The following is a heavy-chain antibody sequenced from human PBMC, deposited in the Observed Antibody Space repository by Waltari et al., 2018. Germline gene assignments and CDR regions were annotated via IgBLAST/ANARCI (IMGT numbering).Heavy chain of an antibody. Sequence: QVQLQESGPGLVKPSETLSLTCTVSGGSISSYYWSWIRQPAGKGLEWIGRIYTSGSTNYNPALEGPVTMSVDTSRNQFSLKLSSVTAADTAVYYCARGGSYYEFWSGRMDVWGKGTTVTVSS. J-gene: IGHJ6*04. CDR3: ARGGSYYEFWSGRMDV. CDR1: GGSISSYY. D-gene: IGHD3-3*01. V-gene: IGHV4-4*07. CDR2: IYTSGST.